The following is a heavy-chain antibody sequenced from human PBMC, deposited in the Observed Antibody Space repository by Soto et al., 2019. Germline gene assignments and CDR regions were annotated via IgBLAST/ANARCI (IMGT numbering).Heavy chain of an antibody. CDR1: GGSISSYY. CDR2: IYYSGST. D-gene: IGHD1-26*01. CDR3: ALGGGATSLDY. V-gene: IGHV4-59*01. Sequence: QVQLQESGPGLVKPSETLSLTCTVSGGSISSYYWSWIRQPPGKGLEWIGYIYYSGSTNYNPSLKRRVTISVDTSKNQFSLKLSSVTAADTAVYYCALGGGATSLDYWGQGTRVTVSS. J-gene: IGHJ4*02.